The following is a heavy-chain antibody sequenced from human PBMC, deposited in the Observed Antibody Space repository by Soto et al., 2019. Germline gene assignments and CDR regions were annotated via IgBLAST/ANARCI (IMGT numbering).Heavy chain of an antibody. V-gene: IGHV3-23*01. D-gene: IGHD2-2*01. CDR1: GFTFSSYA. CDR2: ISGSGGIT. Sequence: EVQLLESGGGLVQPGGSLRLSCAASGFTFSSYAMSWVRQAPGKGLEWVSAISGSGGITYYADSVKGRFTISRDNSKNALYLQMKSLRDEDTGVYYCATVNTSWANDYWGQGTLVTVSS. CDR3: ATVNTSWANDY. J-gene: IGHJ4*02.